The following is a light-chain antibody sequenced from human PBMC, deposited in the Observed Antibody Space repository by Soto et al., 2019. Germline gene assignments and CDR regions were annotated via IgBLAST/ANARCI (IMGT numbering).Light chain of an antibody. CDR3: QHDYNYPST. Sequence: AIQMTQSPSSLSTSVGDRVTITCRASQSISTDVAWYQQQPGKAPKLLSYAASSLQSGVPSRFSGSGCGTDFTPTISSLQPEDFATSYYQHDYNYPSTLGQGTKLEIK. CDR1: QSISTD. CDR2: AAS. V-gene: IGKV1-6*01. J-gene: IGKJ2*01.